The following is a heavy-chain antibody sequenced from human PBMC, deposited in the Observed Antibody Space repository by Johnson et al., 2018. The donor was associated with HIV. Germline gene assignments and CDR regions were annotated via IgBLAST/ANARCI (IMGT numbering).Heavy chain of an antibody. CDR2: IGTAGDT. Sequence: WVSAIGTAGDTYYPGSVKGRFTISRENAKNSLYLQMNSLRAGDTAVYYCARVSGLTFGAFDIWGQGTMVTVSS. V-gene: IGHV3-13*01. CDR3: ARVSGLTFGAFDI. J-gene: IGHJ3*02. D-gene: IGHD3-22*01.